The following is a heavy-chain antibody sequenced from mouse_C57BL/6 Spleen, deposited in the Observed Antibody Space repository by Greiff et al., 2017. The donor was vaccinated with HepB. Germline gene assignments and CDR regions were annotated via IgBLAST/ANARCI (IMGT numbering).Heavy chain of an antibody. D-gene: IGHD4-1*01. CDR1: GFTFSSYA. V-gene: IGHV5-4*03. CDR3: ARRNWDWFAY. CDR2: ISDGGSYT. Sequence: EVKLMESGGGLVKPGGSLKLSCAASGFTFSSYAMSWVRQTPEKRLEWVATISDGGSYTYYPDNVKGRFTISRDNAKNNLYLQMSHLKSEDTAMYYCARRNWDWFAYWGQGTLVTVSA. J-gene: IGHJ3*01.